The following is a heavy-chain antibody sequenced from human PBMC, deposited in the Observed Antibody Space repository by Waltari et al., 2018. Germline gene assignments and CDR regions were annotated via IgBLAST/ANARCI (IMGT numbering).Heavy chain of an antibody. CDR3: ARDGHSYFYGSWSDY. CDR2: ISFDGNNI. D-gene: IGHD3-10*01. V-gene: IGHV3-30*01. Sequence: QVQLVESGGGVVQPGKSLTLSCEVSGISVSSYAMHWVRQAPGKGREWVAVISFDGNNIYVADAVKGRFTINRDNSKNTLSLQMNSLTPEDTAIYYCARDGHSYFYGSWSDYWGQGTLVTVSS. J-gene: IGHJ4*02. CDR1: GISVSSYA.